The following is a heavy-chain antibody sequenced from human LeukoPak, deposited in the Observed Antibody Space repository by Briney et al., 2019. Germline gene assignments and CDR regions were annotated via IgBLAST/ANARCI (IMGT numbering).Heavy chain of an antibody. Sequence: GGSLRLSCAASGFTFSSYSMNWVRQAPGKGLEWVSYISSSSSTIYYADSVKGRFTISRDNAKNSLYLQMNSLRAEDTAVYYCAREGDYYYYMDVWAKGPRSPSP. V-gene: IGHV3-48*01. CDR1: GFTFSSYS. D-gene: IGHD1-26*01. CDR2: ISSSSSTI. CDR3: AREGDYYYYMDV. J-gene: IGHJ6*03.